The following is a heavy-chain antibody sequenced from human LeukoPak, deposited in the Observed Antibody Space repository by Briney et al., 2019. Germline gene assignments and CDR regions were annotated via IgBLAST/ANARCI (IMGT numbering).Heavy chain of an antibody. Sequence: PSETLSLTCTVSGASIISYYWSWTRQPPGKGLEWIGYIYYSGGANYNPSLKGRATVSLDTSKNQFFLNLASVAAADSAAYYCARGRTDAAVAGNFDYWGQGTLVTVSS. D-gene: IGHD6-19*01. CDR3: ARGRTDAAVAGNFDY. CDR1: GASIISYY. V-gene: IGHV4-59*01. J-gene: IGHJ4*02. CDR2: IYYSGGA.